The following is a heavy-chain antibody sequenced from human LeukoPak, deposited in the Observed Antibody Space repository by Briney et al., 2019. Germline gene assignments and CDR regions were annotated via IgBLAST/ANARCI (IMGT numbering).Heavy chain of an antibody. CDR3: ARDPAYPGLSRY. D-gene: IGHD2-2*02. V-gene: IGHV4-59*01. CDR1: GGSISSYY. CDR2: IYYSGST. Sequence: SETLSLTCTASGGSISSYYWSWIRQPPGKGLEWIGYIYYSGSTNYNPSLKSRVTISVDTSKNQFSLKLSSVTAADTAVYYCARDPAYPGLSRYWGQGTLVTVSS. J-gene: IGHJ4*02.